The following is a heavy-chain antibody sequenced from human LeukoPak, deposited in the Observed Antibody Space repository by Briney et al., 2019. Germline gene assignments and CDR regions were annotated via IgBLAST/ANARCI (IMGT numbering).Heavy chain of an antibody. CDR1: GFTFTSYW. J-gene: IGHJ4*02. V-gene: IGHV3-7*03. CDR3: AKVPGSYYVDFDY. D-gene: IGHD3-10*01. Sequence: GGSLRLSCAASGFTFTSYWMTWVRQAPGKGLEWVANIKQDTSEKYYVDSVKGRFTITRDNAKNSLYLQMNSLRAEDTAVYYCAKVPGSYYVDFDYWGQGTLVTVSS. CDR2: IKQDTSEK.